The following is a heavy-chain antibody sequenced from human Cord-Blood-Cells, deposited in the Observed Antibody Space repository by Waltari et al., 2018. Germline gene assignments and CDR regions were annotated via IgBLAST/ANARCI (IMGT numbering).Heavy chain of an antibody. CDR2: IIPIFGTA. D-gene: IGHD6-13*01. Sequence: QVQLVQSGAEVKKPGSSVKVSCKASGGTFSSYAIIWVRPAPGQGLEWMGGIIPIFGTANYAQKFQGRVTITADESTSTAYMVLSSLRSEDTAVYYCARGPEYSSSWYWFDPWGQGTLVTVSS. J-gene: IGHJ5*02. V-gene: IGHV1-69*01. CDR3: ARGPEYSSSWYWFDP. CDR1: GGTFSSYA.